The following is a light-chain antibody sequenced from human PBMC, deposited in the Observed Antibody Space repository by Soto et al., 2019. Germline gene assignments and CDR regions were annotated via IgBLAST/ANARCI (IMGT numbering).Light chain of an antibody. CDR3: QQYSNLIT. CDR1: QPISDY. CDR2: DAS. Sequence: DIQMTQSPASLSASVGDRVTITCRTSQPISDYLNWYQQKLGKAPKLLIYDASNLETGVPSRFSGSGSGTYFSFTISSLQPEDFATYYCQQYSNLITFGQGTRLEIK. J-gene: IGKJ5*01. V-gene: IGKV1-33*01.